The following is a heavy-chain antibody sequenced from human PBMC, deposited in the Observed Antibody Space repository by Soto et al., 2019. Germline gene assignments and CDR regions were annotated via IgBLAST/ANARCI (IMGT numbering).Heavy chain of an antibody. J-gene: IGHJ6*02. D-gene: IGHD3-3*01. CDR2: INPNSGGT. CDR1: GYTLTELS. Sequence: ASVKVSCKVSGYTLTELSMHWVRQAPGQGLEWMGWINPNSGGTNYAQKFQGWVTMTRDTSISTAYMELSRLRSDDTAVYYCARDSLRRITIFGVVTYGMDVWGQGTTVTVSS. CDR3: ARDSLRRITIFGVVTYGMDV. V-gene: IGHV1-2*04.